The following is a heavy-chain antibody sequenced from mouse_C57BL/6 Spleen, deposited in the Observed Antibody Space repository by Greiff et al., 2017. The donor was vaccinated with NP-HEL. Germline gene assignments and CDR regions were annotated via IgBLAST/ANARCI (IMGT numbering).Heavy chain of an antibody. CDR2: IWSDGST. CDR3: ARDYYGSSYVAWFAY. J-gene: IGHJ3*01. D-gene: IGHD1-1*01. V-gene: IGHV2-6*03. CDR1: GFSLTSYG. Sequence: VQRVESGPGLVAPSQSLSITCTVSGFSLTSYGVHWVRQPPGKGLEWLVVIWSDGSTTYNSALKSRLSISKDNSKSQVFLKMNSLQTDDTAMYYCARDYYGSSYVAWFAYWGQGTLVTVSA.